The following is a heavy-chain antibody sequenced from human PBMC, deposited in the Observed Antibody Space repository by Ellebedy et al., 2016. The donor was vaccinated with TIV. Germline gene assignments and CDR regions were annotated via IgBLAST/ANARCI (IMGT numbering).Heavy chain of an antibody. D-gene: IGHD3-22*01. CDR3: AHSQNYYDSSPYYHFDY. Sequence: GWIRQRPGKGPEWLALVYWDDDRRYSPSLESRLTITKDTYKNQVVLTMTNMDPVDTATYYCAHSQNYYDSSPYYHFDYWGQGTLVTVSS. CDR2: VYWDDDR. V-gene: IGHV2-5*02. J-gene: IGHJ4*02.